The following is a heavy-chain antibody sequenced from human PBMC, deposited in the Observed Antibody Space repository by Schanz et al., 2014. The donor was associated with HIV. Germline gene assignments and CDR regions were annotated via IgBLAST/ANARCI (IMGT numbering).Heavy chain of an antibody. CDR1: GFTFKTYW. CDR3: AKSNGGDTAVVQYYFDY. V-gene: IGHV3-7*01. Sequence: EGQLVESGGGLVQPGGSLRLSCAASGFTFKTYWMSWVRQAPGKGLEWLANIKLDGSEKYYVDSVKGRFTISRDNTKNSLYLQMNSLRAEDTAVYFCAKSNGGDTAVVQYYFDYWGQGTLVSVSS. D-gene: IGHD5-18*01. CDR2: IKLDGSEK. J-gene: IGHJ4*02.